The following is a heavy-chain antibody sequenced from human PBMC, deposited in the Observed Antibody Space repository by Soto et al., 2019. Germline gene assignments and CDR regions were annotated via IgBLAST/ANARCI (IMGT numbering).Heavy chain of an antibody. CDR3: ARDAVKVLGRRDYYYYMDV. CDR2: IYSGGST. J-gene: IGHJ6*03. CDR1: GFTVSSNY. Sequence: GGSLRLSCAASGFTVSSNYMSWVRQAPGKGLEWVSVIYSGGSTYYADSVKGRFTISRDNSKNTLYLQMNSLRAEDTAVYYCARDAVKVLGRRDYYYYMDVWGKGTTVTVSS. V-gene: IGHV3-53*01. D-gene: IGHD3-3*01.